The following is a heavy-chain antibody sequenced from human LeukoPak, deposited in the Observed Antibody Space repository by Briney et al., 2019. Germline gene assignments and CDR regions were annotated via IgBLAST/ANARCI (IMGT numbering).Heavy chain of an antibody. CDR1: GGSFSGYY. V-gene: IGHV4-59*10. Sequence: SETLSLTCAVYGGSFSGYYWSWIRQPAGKGLEWIGRIYTSGSTNYNPSLKSRVTMSVDTSKNQFSLKLSSVTAADTAVYYCARGGPDCSSTSCYSAFDIWGQGTMVTVSS. J-gene: IGHJ3*02. CDR3: ARGGPDCSSTSCYSAFDI. D-gene: IGHD2-2*01. CDR2: IYTSGST.